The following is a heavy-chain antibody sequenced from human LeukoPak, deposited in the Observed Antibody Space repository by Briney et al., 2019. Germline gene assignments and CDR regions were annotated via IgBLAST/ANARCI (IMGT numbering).Heavy chain of an antibody. CDR1: GGTFSSYA. V-gene: IGHV1-69*05. Sequence: ASVKVSCKASGGTFSSYAISWLRQAPGQGLEWMGGIIPIFGTANYAQKFQGRVTITTDESTSTAYMELSSLRSEDTAVYYCARDNRSSGWPCMGAFDLWGQGRMVTVSS. D-gene: IGHD6-19*01. J-gene: IGHJ3*01. CDR2: IIPIFGTA. CDR3: ARDNRSSGWPCMGAFDL.